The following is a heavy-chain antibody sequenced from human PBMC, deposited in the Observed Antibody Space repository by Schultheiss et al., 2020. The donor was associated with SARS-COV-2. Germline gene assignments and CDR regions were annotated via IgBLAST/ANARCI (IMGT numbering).Heavy chain of an antibody. V-gene: IGHV4-61*01. CDR3: ARGGYYDIIDAFDI. CDR2: IYYSANT. Sequence: SETLSLTCTVSGGSVSSGSYYWSWIRQPPGKGLEWIGYIYYSANTKYNPSLKSRVTISADTSKNQFSLTLTSVTAADTAVYYCARGGYYDIIDAFDIWGQGTMVTVSS. D-gene: IGHD3-22*01. CDR1: GGSVSSGSYY. J-gene: IGHJ3*02.